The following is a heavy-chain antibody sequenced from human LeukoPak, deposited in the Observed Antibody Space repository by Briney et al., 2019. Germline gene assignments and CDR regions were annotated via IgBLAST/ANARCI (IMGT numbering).Heavy chain of an antibody. J-gene: IGHJ5*02. CDR1: GFTFDDYA. D-gene: IGHD6-13*01. CDR3: ARGIAAAGTVGT. V-gene: IGHV3-21*01. Sequence: PGGSLRLSCAASGFTFDDYAMHWVRQAPGKGLEWVSSISSSSSYIYYADSVKGRFTISRDNAKNSLYLQMNSLRAEDTAVYYCARGIAAAGTVGTWGQGTLVTVSS. CDR2: ISSSSSYI.